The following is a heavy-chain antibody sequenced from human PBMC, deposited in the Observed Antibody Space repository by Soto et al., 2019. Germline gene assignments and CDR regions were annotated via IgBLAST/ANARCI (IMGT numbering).Heavy chain of an antibody. CDR1: GGSISSSSYY. CDR3: ARQEVDTAMAPDY. CDR2: IYYSGST. V-gene: IGHV4-39*01. Sequence: LSLTCTVSGGSISSSSYYWGWIRQPPGKGLEWIGSIYYSGSTYYNPSLKSRVTISVDTSKNQFSLKLSSVTAADTAVYYCARQEVDTAMAPDYWGQGTLVTVSS. J-gene: IGHJ4*02. D-gene: IGHD5-18*01.